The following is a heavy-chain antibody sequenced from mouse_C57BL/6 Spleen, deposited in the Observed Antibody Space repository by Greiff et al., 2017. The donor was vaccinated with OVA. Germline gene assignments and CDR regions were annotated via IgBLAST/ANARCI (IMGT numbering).Heavy chain of an antibody. Sequence: QVQLQQPGAELVRPGTSVKLSCKASGYTFTSYWMHWVKQRPGQGLEWIGVIDPSDSYTNYNQKFKGKATLTVDTSSSTAYMQLSSLTSEDSAVYYCARFGDYDEAYWGQGTLVTVSA. D-gene: IGHD2-4*01. CDR2: IDPSDSYT. J-gene: IGHJ3*01. CDR1: GYTFTSYW. CDR3: ARFGDYDEAY. V-gene: IGHV1-59*01.